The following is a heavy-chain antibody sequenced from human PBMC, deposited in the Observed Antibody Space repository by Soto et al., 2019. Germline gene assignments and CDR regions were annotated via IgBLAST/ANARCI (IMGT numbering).Heavy chain of an antibody. CDR1: GYTLTELS. D-gene: IGHD1-1*01. CDR2: FDPEDGET. CDR3: ATPSRSRPAPSTNWFDP. V-gene: IGHV1-24*01. J-gene: IGHJ5*02. Sequence: QVQLVQSGAEVKKPGASVKVSCKVSGYTLTELSMHWVRQAPGKGLEWMGGFDPEDGETIYAQKFQGSVTMTEDTSTDTAYMELSSLRSEDTAVYYCATPSRSRPAPSTNWFDPWGQGTLVTVSS.